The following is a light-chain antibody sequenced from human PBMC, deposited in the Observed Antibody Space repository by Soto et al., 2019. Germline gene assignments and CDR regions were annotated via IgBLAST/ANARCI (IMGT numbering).Light chain of an antibody. V-gene: IGLV2-8*01. CDR2: EAN. Sequence: QSALTQPPSASGSPGQSVTISCTGTSSDVGTYIYVSWYQHHPGKAPKLIIYEANKRPSGVPDRFSGSKSGDTASLTVSGLQAEDEADYYCGSYAGGNNPYVFGTGTKLTAL. J-gene: IGLJ1*01. CDR1: SSDVGTYIY. CDR3: GSYAGGNNPYV.